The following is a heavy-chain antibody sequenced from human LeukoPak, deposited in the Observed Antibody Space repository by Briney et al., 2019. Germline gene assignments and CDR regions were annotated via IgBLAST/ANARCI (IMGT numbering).Heavy chain of an antibody. V-gene: IGHV3-13*01. CDR1: GFTFSSYD. J-gene: IGHJ6*02. CDR3: ARVSGSGQMDV. D-gene: IGHD3-3*01. CDR2: IGTAGDT. Sequence: GGSLRLSCAASGFTFSSYDMHWVRQATGKGLEWVSAIGTAGDTYYPGSVKGRFTISRENAKNSLYLQMNSLRAGDTAVYYCARVSGSGQMDVWGQGTTVTVSS.